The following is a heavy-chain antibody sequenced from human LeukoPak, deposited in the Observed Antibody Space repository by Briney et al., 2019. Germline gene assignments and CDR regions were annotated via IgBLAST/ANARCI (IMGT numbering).Heavy chain of an antibody. CDR2: IYYSGST. CDR3: ARDRIRELYYYDSSGYYCPDY. CDR1: GGSISSYY. J-gene: IGHJ4*02. V-gene: IGHV4-59*01. D-gene: IGHD3-22*01. Sequence: PSETLSLTCTVSGGSISSYYWSWIRQPPGKGLEWIGYIYYSGSTNYNPSLKSRVTISVDTSKNQFSLKLSSVTAADTAVYYCARDRIRELYYYDSSGYYCPDYWGQGTLVTVSS.